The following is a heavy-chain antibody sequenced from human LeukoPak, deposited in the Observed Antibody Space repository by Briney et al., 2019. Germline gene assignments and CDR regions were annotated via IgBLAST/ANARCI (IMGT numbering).Heavy chain of an antibody. CDR2: IGGGSYGT. D-gene: IGHD3-22*01. Sequence: GGSLRLSCAASGFTVSSNYMSWVRQAPGKGPEWVSAIGGGSYGTYYADSVRGRFAISRDNSKNTLYLQMNSLRVEDTVVYYCAKRGDTSGYYDSWGQGTLVTVSS. CDR1: GFTVSSNY. CDR3: AKRGDTSGYYDS. J-gene: IGHJ5*01. V-gene: IGHV3-23*01.